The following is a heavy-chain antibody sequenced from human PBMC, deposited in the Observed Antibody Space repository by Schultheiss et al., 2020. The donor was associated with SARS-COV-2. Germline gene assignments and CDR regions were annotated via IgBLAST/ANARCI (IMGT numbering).Heavy chain of an antibody. V-gene: IGHV4-34*01. CDR3: ARGCSSTISWYFDL. Sequence: SETLSLTCAVYGGSFSGYYWSWIRQPPGKGLEWIGEINHSGSTNYNPSLKSRVTISVDTSKNQFSLKLSSVTAADTAVYYCARGCSSTISWYFDLWGLGTLVTVSS. D-gene: IGHD2-2*01. CDR1: GGSFSGYY. J-gene: IGHJ2*01. CDR2: INHSGST.